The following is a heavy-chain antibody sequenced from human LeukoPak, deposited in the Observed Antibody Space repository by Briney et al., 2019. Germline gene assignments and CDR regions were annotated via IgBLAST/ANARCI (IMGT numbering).Heavy chain of an antibody. Sequence: SETLSLTCSVSGGSVTDSSGYYWAWIRQPPGKGLEWIGSIYYSGSTYYNPSLKSRVTISVDTSKNQFSLKLSSVTAADTAVYYCARHAVGATWELDYWGQGTLVTVSS. V-gene: IGHV4-39*01. J-gene: IGHJ4*02. D-gene: IGHD1-26*01. CDR2: IYYSGST. CDR1: GGSVTDSSGYY. CDR3: ARHAVGATWELDY.